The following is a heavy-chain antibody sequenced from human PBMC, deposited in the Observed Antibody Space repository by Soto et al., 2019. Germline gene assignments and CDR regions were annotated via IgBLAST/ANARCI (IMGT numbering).Heavy chain of an antibody. CDR1: GGSISSSSYY. CDR2: IYYSGST. J-gene: IGHJ5*02. D-gene: IGHD6-6*01. CDR3: ARLCMNRPTEARPVWFDP. Sequence: SETLSLTCTVSGGSISSSSYYWGWIRQPPGKGLEWIGSIYYSGSTYYNPSLKSRVTISVDTSKNQFSLKLSSVTAADTAVYYCARLCMNRPTEARPVWFDPWAREPWSPSPQ. V-gene: IGHV4-39*01.